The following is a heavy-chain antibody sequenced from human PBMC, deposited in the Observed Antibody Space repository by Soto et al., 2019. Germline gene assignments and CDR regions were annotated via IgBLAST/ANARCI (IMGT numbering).Heavy chain of an antibody. Sequence: EVHLLQSGGGLVQPGGSLRLSCAASGFTFSNYAMSWLRQPPGKGLEWVSAISGSGDRTYYTDSVKGRFTISRDNSKNTLYLPMNRLRAEDSAVYYCVRKRSGHSYADSWGQGTLVTVSS. D-gene: IGHD5-18*01. V-gene: IGHV3-23*01. CDR3: VRKRSGHSYADS. CDR2: ISGSGDRT. CDR1: GFTFSNYA. J-gene: IGHJ4*02.